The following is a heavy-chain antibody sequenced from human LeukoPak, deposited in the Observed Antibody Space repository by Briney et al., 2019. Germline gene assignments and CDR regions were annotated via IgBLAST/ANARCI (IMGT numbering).Heavy chain of an antibody. CDR1: GFTFSSYG. CDR3: ARSALGYSSGWFYFDY. D-gene: IGHD6-19*01. J-gene: IGHJ4*02. Sequence: NPGRSLRLSCAASGFTFSSYGMHWVRQAPGKGLEWVAVIWYDGSNKYYADSVKGRFTISRDNSKNTLYLQMNSLRAEDTAVYYCARSALGYSSGWFYFDYWGQGTLVTVSS. CDR2: IWYDGSNK. V-gene: IGHV3-33*08.